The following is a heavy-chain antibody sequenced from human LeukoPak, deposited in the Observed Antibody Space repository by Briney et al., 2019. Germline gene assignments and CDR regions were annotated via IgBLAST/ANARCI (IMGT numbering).Heavy chain of an antibody. CDR2: ISGSGGST. V-gene: IGHV3-23*01. CDR1: GFTFSSYA. Sequence: GGSLRLSCAASGFTFSSYAMSWVRQAPGKGLEWVSGISGSGGSTYYADSVKGRFTISRDNSRNTPYLQMNSPRAEDTAVYYCAILPGYSSGWYEANYWGQGTLVTVSS. D-gene: IGHD6-13*01. CDR3: AILPGYSSGWYEANY. J-gene: IGHJ4*02.